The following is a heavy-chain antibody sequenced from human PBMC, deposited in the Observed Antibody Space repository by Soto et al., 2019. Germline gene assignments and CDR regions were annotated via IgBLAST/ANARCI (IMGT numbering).Heavy chain of an antibody. V-gene: IGHV4-59*01. J-gene: IGHJ5*02. Sequence: SETLSLTCTVSGGSISSYYWSWIRQPPGKGLEWIGYIYYSGSTNYNPSLKSRVTISVDTSKNQFSLKLSSVTAADTAVYYCARDRVVPAARWFDPWGQGTLVTVSS. CDR3: ARDRVVPAARWFDP. CDR2: IYYSGST. D-gene: IGHD2-2*01. CDR1: GGSISSYY.